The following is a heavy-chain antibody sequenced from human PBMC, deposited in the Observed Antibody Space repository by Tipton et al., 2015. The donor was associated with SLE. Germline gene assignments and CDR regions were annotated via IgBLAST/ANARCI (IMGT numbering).Heavy chain of an antibody. CDR2: INWNSDNR. Sequence: SGFTFDDYAMHWVRQAPGRGLEWVSGINWNSDNRGYADSVKGRFTISRDNAKNSLYLQINSLRPEDTALYYCAKDIGNSGYLFDYWGQGALVTVSS. J-gene: IGHJ4*02. CDR1: GFTFDDYA. D-gene: IGHD5-12*01. V-gene: IGHV3-9*01. CDR3: AKDIGNSGYLFDY.